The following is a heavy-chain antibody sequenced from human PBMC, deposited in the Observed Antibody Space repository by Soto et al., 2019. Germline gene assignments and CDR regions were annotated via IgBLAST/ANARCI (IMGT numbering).Heavy chain of an antibody. J-gene: IGHJ6*02. CDR1: GDSISRRNW. CDR3: ARATPVADAIVCGLDV. V-gene: IGHV4-4*02. CDR2: IHHSGST. Sequence: QVQLQESGPGLVKPSETLSRSCAVSGDSISRRNWWSWIRQSPGQGLQRIGEIHHSGSTNYNLSPKSRVTLSIDKSQNDSSLSLPSVTAADTAIESCARATPVADAIVCGLDVWGQGAAVNVSS. D-gene: IGHD1-26*01.